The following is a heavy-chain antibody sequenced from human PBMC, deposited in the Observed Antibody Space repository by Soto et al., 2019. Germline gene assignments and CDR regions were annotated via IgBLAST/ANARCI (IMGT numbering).Heavy chain of an antibody. Sequence: QVQLQESGPGLVKPSQTLSLTCTVSGDSISSVNYCWSWVRQPPDKGLEWIGDIYNRGGTYSNPSLKSRVTISVDTSENQFSLRLTSVSAADTAVYYCTRGPSGDKVDYWGQGTLVTVSS. CDR1: GDSISSVNYC. CDR2: IYNRGGT. D-gene: IGHD7-27*01. J-gene: IGHJ4*02. CDR3: TRGPSGDKVDY. V-gene: IGHV4-30-4*01.